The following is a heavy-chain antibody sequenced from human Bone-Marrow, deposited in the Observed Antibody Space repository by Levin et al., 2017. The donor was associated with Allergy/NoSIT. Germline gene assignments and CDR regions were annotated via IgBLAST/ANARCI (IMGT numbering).Heavy chain of an antibody. CDR3: AKDVAVAGSSGMDV. D-gene: IGHD6-19*01. CDR1: GFTFDDYA. Sequence: GGSLRLSCTASGFTFDDYAMHWVRQGPGKGLEWVSGISWNSGSIGSADSVTGRFTISRDNAKNSLYLQMNSLRAEDTALYYCAKDVAVAGSSGMDVWGQGTTVTVSS. J-gene: IGHJ6*02. CDR2: ISWNSGSI. V-gene: IGHV3-9*01.